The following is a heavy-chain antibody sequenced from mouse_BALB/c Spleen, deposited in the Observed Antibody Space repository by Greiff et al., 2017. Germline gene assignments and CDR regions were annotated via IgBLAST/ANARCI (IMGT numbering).Heavy chain of an antibody. CDR3: ARGLGYAMDY. CDR1: GYTFTSYW. V-gene: IGHV1-69*02. D-gene: IGHD2-13*01. Sequence: VKLMESGAELVKPGASVKLSCKASGYTFTSYWMHWVKQRPGQGLEWIGEIDPSDSYTNYNQKFKGKATLTVDKSSSTAYMQLSSLTSEDSAVYYCARGLGYAMDYWGQGTSVTVSS. CDR2: IDPSDSYT. J-gene: IGHJ4*01.